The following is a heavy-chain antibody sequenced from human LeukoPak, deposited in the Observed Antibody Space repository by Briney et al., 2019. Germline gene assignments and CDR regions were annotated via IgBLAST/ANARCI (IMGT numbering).Heavy chain of an antibody. D-gene: IGHD3-16*02. Sequence: GGSLRLSCAASGFTFSNYWMHWVRRAPGQGLVWVSRINTDGSTINYADSVKGRFTISRDDAKNTLYLHMYSLRAEDTAIYYCARAGSYRFDYWGQGTLVTVSS. V-gene: IGHV3-74*01. CDR1: GFTFSNYW. J-gene: IGHJ4*02. CDR3: ARAGSYRFDY. CDR2: INTDGSTI.